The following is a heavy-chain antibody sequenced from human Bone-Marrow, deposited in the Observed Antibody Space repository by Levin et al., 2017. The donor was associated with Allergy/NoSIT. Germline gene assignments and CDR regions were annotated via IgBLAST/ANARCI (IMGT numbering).Heavy chain of an antibody. D-gene: IGHD6-19*01. J-gene: IGHJ6*02. V-gene: IGHV3-33*01. CDR2: IWHDGKKK. CDR1: GFTFTTYG. CDR3: VRDSGLYGLDV. Sequence: SCATSGFTFTTYGMHWVRQAPDKGLEWVAVIWHDGKKKFHADSVRGRMTISRDNDENTVSLQMKSLTVEDTAVYYCVRDSGLYGLDVWGQGTTVIVSS.